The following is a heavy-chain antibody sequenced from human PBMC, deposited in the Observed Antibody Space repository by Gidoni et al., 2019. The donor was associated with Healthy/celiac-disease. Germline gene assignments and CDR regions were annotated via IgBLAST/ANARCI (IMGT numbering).Heavy chain of an antibody. CDR2: IYYSGST. J-gene: IGHJ3*02. CDR3: ARARGEIVVVWPGAFDI. D-gene: IGHD3-22*01. CDR1: GGSISSYY. V-gene: IGHV4-59*01. Sequence: VQMQESGPALVKPSETLSRTCPVSGGSISSYYWVWIRQPPGKGLEWIGYIYYSGSTHHHPSRKSRVTISVDTSKNQYSLKLSSVTAADTAVYYCARARGEIVVVWPGAFDIWGQGTMVTVSS.